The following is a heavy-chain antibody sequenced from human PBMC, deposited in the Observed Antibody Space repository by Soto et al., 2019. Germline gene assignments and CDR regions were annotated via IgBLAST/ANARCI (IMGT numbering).Heavy chain of an antibody. CDR3: ARDLGRRLLRGDRYYHGMDV. J-gene: IGHJ6*02. D-gene: IGHD2-15*01. CDR2: IIPIFGTA. V-gene: IGHV1-69*01. CDR1: GGTVSSYA. Sequence: QVQLVQSGAEVKKPGSSVKVSCKASGGTVSSYAISWVRQAPGQGLGWMGGIIPIFGTANYAQKFQGRVTITADESTSTAYMELSSLRSEDTAVYYCARDLGRRLLRGDRYYHGMDVWGQGTTVTVSS.